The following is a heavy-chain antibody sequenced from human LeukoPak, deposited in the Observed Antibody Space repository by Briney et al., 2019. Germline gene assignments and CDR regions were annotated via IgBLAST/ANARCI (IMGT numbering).Heavy chain of an antibody. CDR3: ARATYTDYYDSSGYPGGYFDY. Sequence: ASVKVSCKASGYTFTSYAMHWVRQAPGQRLEWMGWINAGNGNTKYSQKFQGRVTITADESTSTAYMELSSLRSEDTAVYYCARATYTDYYDSSGYPGGYFDYWGQGTLVTVSS. CDR2: INAGNGNT. D-gene: IGHD3-22*01. V-gene: IGHV1-3*01. CDR1: GYTFTSYA. J-gene: IGHJ4*02.